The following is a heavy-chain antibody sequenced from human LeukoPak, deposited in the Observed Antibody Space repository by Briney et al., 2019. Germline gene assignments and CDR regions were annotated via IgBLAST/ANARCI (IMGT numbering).Heavy chain of an antibody. CDR3: ARHGSSYFEPRYNWFDP. CDR1: GYSFTNHW. J-gene: IGHJ5*02. D-gene: IGHD3-9*01. Sequence: GESLKISCKGSGYSFTNHWIGWVRQMPGKGLGWMGMIYPGDSDTRYSPSFQGQVTISADKSISTAYLQWSSLEASDTAMYFCARHGSSYFEPRYNWFDPWGQGTLVTVSS. CDR2: IYPGDSDT. V-gene: IGHV5-51*01.